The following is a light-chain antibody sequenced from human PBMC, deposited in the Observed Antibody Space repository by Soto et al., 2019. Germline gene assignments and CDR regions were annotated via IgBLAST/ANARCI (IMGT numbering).Light chain of an antibody. CDR1: QSVSSTY. V-gene: IGKV3-20*01. Sequence: EIVLTQSPGTLSLSPGERATLSCRASQSVSSTYLAWYQMRPGQAPRLLIYATTIRATGIPDRFSGSGSGTDFTLTISRLEPEDFAVYYCQQHGSSPPYTFGQGTKLDIK. CDR2: ATT. CDR3: QQHGSSPPYT. J-gene: IGKJ2*01.